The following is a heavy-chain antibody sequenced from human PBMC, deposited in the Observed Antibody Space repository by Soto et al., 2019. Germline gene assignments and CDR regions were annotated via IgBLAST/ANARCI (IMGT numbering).Heavy chain of an antibody. J-gene: IGHJ6*02. CDR1: GYAFNSYG. Sequence: ASVKVSCKASGYAFNSYGISWVRQAPGQGLEWMGWISAYNGNTNYAQKLQGRVTMTTDTSTSTAYMELRSLRSDDTAVYYCARVYSSSSGYYYYGMDVWGQGTTDTVSS. CDR3: ARVYSSSSGYYYYGMDV. CDR2: ISAYNGNT. V-gene: IGHV1-18*01. D-gene: IGHD6-6*01.